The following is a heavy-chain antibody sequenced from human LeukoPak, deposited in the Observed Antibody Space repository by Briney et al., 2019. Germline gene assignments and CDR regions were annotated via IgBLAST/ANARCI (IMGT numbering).Heavy chain of an antibody. J-gene: IGHJ5*02. Sequence: SETLSLTCTVSGGSISSYYWSWIRQPPGKGLEWIGYIYYSGSTNYNPPLKSRVTISVDTSKNQFSLKLSSVTAADTAVYYCARDVGKVWFDPWGQGTLVTVSS. D-gene: IGHD7-27*01. V-gene: IGHV4-59*01. CDR1: GGSISSYY. CDR2: IYYSGST. CDR3: ARDVGKVWFDP.